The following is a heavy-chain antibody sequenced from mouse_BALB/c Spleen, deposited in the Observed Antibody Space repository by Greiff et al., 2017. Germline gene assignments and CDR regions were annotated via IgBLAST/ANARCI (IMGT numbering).Heavy chain of an antibody. V-gene: IGHV5-17*02. D-gene: IGHD2-14*01. CDR2: ISSGSSTI. CDR1: GFTFSSFG. CDR3: ARSYYRYGSAMDY. J-gene: IGHJ4*01. Sequence: EVKVVESGGGLVQPGGSRKLSCAASGFTFSSFGMHWVRQAPEKGLEWVAYISSGSSTIYYADTVKGRFTISRDNPKNTLFLQMTSLRSEDTAMYYCARSYYRYGSAMDYWGQGTSVTVSS.